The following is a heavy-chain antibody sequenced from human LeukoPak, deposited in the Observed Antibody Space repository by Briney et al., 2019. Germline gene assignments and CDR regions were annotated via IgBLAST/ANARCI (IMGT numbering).Heavy chain of an antibody. J-gene: IGHJ4*02. CDR2: MSSSSSYI. V-gene: IGHV3-21*01. CDR3: ARAVQSSGSGDIGY. CDR1: GFPFSSYS. D-gene: IGHD6-19*01. Sequence: KSGGSLRLSCAASGFPFSSYSMKWVRQAPGKGLEWVSSMSSSSSYIYDADSVKGRFTISRDNAKNSLYLQMNSLRAEYTAVYYCARAVQSSGSGDIGYWGQITLVTVSS.